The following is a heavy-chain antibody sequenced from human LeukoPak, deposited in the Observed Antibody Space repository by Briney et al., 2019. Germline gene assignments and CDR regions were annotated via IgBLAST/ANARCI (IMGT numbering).Heavy chain of an antibody. CDR1: GGSISSYY. Sequence: SETLSLTCTVSGGSISSYYWSWIRQPPGKGLEWIGRIYTSGSTNYNPSLKSRVTMSVDTSKNQFSLNLTSVTAADTAVYYCTRSAAGGWYYFDYWGQGTLVTVSS. J-gene: IGHJ4*02. CDR2: IYTSGST. CDR3: TRSAAGGWYYFDY. V-gene: IGHV4-4*07. D-gene: IGHD6-25*01.